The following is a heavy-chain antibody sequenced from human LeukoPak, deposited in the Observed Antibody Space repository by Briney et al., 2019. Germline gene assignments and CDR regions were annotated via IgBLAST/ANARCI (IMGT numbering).Heavy chain of an antibody. Sequence: GGSLRLSCAASGVTFSSYAMSWVRQAPGKGLEWVSGISGSGGSTHYADSVKGRFTISRDNSKNTLYLQMNSLRAEDTAVYYCAKKRGGDGYTDYWGQGTLVTVSS. D-gene: IGHD5-24*01. CDR2: ISGSGGST. J-gene: IGHJ4*02. CDR3: AKKRGGDGYTDY. V-gene: IGHV3-23*01. CDR1: GVTFSSYA.